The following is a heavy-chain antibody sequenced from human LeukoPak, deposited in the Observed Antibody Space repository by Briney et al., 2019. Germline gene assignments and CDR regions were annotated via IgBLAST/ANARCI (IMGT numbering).Heavy chain of an antibody. D-gene: IGHD6-6*01. V-gene: IGHV1-18*01. J-gene: IGHJ6*02. CDR1: GYTFTSYG. CDR3: ATSIAARYYYYGMDV. CDR2: ISAHNGNT. Sequence: ASVKVSCKASGYTFTSYGISWVRQAPGQGLEWMGWISAHNGNTNYAQKLQGRVTMTTDTSTSTAYMELRSLRSDDTAVYYCATSIAARYYYYGMDVWGQGTTVTVSS.